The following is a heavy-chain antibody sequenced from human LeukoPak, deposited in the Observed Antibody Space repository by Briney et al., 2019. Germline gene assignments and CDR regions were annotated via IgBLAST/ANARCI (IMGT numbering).Heavy chain of an antibody. CDR2: INPRSGSA. CDR3: ARFGYSYGADY. V-gene: IGHV1-46*01. Sequence: ASVKVSCKASGYIFTSYYLHWVRQAPGQGLEWMGVINPRSGSATYAEKFQGRVTLTRDTSTSTVYMELSSLRSEDTAVYYCARFGYSYGADYWGQGTLVTVSS. J-gene: IGHJ4*02. D-gene: IGHD5-18*01. CDR1: GYIFTSYY.